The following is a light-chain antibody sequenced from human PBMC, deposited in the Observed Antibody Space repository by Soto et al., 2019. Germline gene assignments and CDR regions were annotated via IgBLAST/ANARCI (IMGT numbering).Light chain of an antibody. V-gene: IGKV1-5*03. CDR2: KAS. CDR1: QSISSW. CDR3: QHYHCYSPRT. J-gene: IGKJ1*01. Sequence: DIQMTQSPSTLSASVGDRVTITCRASQSISSWLAWYQQKPGKAPKLLIYKASSLESGVPSRFSGSGSGTEFSLTISSLQPDDFATYYYQHYHCYSPRTFGEGTKVEIK.